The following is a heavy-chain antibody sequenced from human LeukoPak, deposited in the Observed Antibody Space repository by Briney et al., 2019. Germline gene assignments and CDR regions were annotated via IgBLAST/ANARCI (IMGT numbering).Heavy chain of an antibody. CDR2: INPNSGGT. CDR1: GYTFTGYY. CDR3: AGVAEGVFFGELFEAWFDP. V-gene: IGHV1-2*02. J-gene: IGHJ5*02. Sequence: ASVKVSCKASGYTFTGYYMHWVRQAPGQGLEWMGCINPNSGGTNYAQKFQGRVTMTRDTSISTAYMELSRLRSDDTAVYYCAGVAEGVFFGELFEAWFDPWGQGTLVTVSS. D-gene: IGHD3-10*01.